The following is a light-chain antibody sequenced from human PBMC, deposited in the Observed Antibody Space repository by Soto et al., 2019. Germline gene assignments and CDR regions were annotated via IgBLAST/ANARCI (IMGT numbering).Light chain of an antibody. V-gene: IGKV3-11*01. J-gene: IGKJ4*01. Sequence: EIVLTQSPATLSLSPGERATLSCRASQSVSSYLACYQQKPGQAPRLLIYVASNQATGIPARFSGSGSGTDFALTIISLEPEDFAVHYCQQRSNWPLLTFGGGTKVEIK. CDR3: QQRSNWPLLT. CDR2: VAS. CDR1: QSVSSY.